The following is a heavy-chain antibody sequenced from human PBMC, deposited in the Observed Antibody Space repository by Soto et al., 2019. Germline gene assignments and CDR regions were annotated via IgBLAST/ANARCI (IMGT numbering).Heavy chain of an antibody. J-gene: IGHJ3*02. Sequence: SETLSLTCTVSDGSISSCDYYCSWICLLTGKGLEWIGYISYTGSSYYRPSLKSRVTISVSTSKSQFSLKLTSVTAADTAVYYCAIEYPGGLRLAFDIWGQGTLVTVSS. D-gene: IGHD4-17*01. CDR3: AIEYPGGLRLAFDI. V-gene: IGHV4-31*03. CDR2: ISYTGSS. CDR1: DGSISSCDYY.